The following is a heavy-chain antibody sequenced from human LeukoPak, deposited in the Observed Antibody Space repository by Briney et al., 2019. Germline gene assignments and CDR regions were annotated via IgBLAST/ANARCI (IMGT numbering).Heavy chain of an antibody. Sequence: ASVKVSCKASEYTFTGYYMHWVRQAPGQGLEWMGWINPNSGGTNYAQKFQGRVTMTRDTSISTAYMELSRLRSDDTAVYYCARALRRITMVQGVIPYWGQGTLVTVSS. D-gene: IGHD3-10*01. CDR2: INPNSGGT. CDR3: ARALRRITMVQGVIPY. V-gene: IGHV1-2*02. J-gene: IGHJ4*02. CDR1: EYTFTGYY.